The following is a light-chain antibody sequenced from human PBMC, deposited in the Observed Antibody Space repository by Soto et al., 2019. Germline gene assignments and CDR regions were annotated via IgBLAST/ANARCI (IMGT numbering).Light chain of an antibody. CDR2: EVS. V-gene: IGLV2-14*01. CDR3: SSYSSSSTLDRV. J-gene: IGLJ1*01. Sequence: QSALTQPASVSGSPGQSITISCTGTSSDVGGYNFVSWYQQHPGKAPKLMIYEVSNRPSGVSNRFSGSKSGNMASLTISGLQAEDEPDYYCSSYSSSSTLDRVCGAGTNVTV. CDR1: SSDVGGYNF.